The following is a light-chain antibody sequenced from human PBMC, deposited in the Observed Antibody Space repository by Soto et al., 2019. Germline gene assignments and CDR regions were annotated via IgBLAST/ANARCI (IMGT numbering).Light chain of an antibody. CDR2: GNS. CDR1: SSNIGAHYD. CDR3: QSYDNSLSVYV. V-gene: IGLV1-40*01. Sequence: QPVLTQPPSVSGAPGQRVTISCTGSSSNIGAHYDVHWYQQLPGTAPKLLIYGNSNRPSGVPDRFSGSKSGTSASLAITGLQAEDEADYYCQSYDNSLSVYVFGTGTKRTVL. J-gene: IGLJ1*01.